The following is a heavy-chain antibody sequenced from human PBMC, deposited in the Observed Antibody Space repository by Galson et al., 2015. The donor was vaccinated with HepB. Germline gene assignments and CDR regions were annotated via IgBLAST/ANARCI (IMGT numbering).Heavy chain of an antibody. CDR2: IIPILGIA. J-gene: IGHJ5*02. V-gene: IGHV1-69*04. Sequence: SVKVSCKASGGTFSSYAISWVRQAPGQGLEWMGRIIPILGIANYAQKFQGRVTITADKSTSTAYMELSSLRSEDTAVYYCASSYQLLYSGFDPWGQGTLVTVSS. D-gene: IGHD2-2*02. CDR1: GGTFSSYA. CDR3: ASSYQLLYSGFDP.